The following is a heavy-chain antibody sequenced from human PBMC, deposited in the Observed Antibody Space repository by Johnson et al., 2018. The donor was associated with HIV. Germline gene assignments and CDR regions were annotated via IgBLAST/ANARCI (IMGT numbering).Heavy chain of an antibody. CDR3: ARSGDCGGDCYPDGFDI. Sequence: VQLVESGGGLIQPGGSLRLSCAASGFTVSSNYMSWVRQAPGKGLEWVSVIYSGGSTYYADSVKGRFTISRDNSKNTLYLQMNSLRAGDTAVYYCARSGDCGGDCYPDGFDIWGQGTMVTVSS. CDR2: IYSGGST. CDR1: GFTVSSNY. V-gene: IGHV3-53*01. J-gene: IGHJ3*02. D-gene: IGHD2-21*02.